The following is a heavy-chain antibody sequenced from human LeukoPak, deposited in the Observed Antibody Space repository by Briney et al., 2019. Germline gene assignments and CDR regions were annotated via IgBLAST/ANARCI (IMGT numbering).Heavy chain of an antibody. J-gene: IGHJ3*02. CDR1: GGSISSSSYY. CDR2: IYYSGST. D-gene: IGHD5-24*01. V-gene: IGHV4-39*01. Sequence: SETLSLTCTVSGGSISSSSYYWGWIRQPPGKGLEWIGSIYYSGSTYYNPSLKSRVTISVDTSKNQFSLKLSSVTAADTAVYYRAVYMATNQDAFDIWGQGTMVTVSS. CDR3: AVYMATNQDAFDI.